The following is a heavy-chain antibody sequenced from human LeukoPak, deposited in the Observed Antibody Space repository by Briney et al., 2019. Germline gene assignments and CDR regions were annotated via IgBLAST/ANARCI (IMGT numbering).Heavy chain of an antibody. J-gene: IGHJ4*02. CDR3: AKGRRLTMVRGVIPPFDY. Sequence: GGSLRLSCAASGFTFSSYWMSWVRQAPGKGLEWVANIKQDGSEKYYVDSVKGRFTISRDNAKNSLYLQMNSLRAEDTAVYYCAKGRRLTMVRGVIPPFDYWGQGTLATVSS. D-gene: IGHD3-10*01. CDR2: IKQDGSEK. V-gene: IGHV3-7*03. CDR1: GFTFSSYW.